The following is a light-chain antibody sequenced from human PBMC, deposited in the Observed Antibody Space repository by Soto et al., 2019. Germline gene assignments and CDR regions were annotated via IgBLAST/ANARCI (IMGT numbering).Light chain of an antibody. J-gene: IGKJ5*01. CDR1: QGINTF. CDR3: QQINSYPIT. CDR2: AAS. Sequence: GDRVTITCRASQGINTFLAWYQQKAGKAPKLLIYAASTLQSGVPSRFSGSGSGTDFTLTISSLQSEDFATYYCQQINSYPITFGQGTRLEIK. V-gene: IGKV1-9*01.